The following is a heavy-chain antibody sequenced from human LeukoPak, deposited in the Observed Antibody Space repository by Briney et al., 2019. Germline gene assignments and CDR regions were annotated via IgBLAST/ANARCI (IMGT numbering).Heavy chain of an antibody. D-gene: IGHD2-2*01. CDR1: GGTFSSYA. CDR2: INPNSGGT. Sequence: GASVKVSCKASGGTFSSYAISWVRQAPGQGLEWMGRINPNSGGTNYAQKFQGRVTMTRDTSISTAYMELSRLRSDDTAVYYCARVQRYCSSTSCWDFDYWGQGTLVTVSS. J-gene: IGHJ4*02. CDR3: ARVQRYCSSTSCWDFDY. V-gene: IGHV1-2*06.